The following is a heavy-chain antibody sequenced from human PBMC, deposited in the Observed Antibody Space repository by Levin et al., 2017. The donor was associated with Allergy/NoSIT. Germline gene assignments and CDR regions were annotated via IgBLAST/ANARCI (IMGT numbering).Heavy chain of an antibody. V-gene: IGHV3-30*03. CDR1: GFTFSSYG. CDR3: ARSYRSGSNYFFYGMDV. D-gene: IGHD5-18*01. CDR2: ISYDGSNK. J-gene: IGHJ6*02. Sequence: TGGSLRLSCAASGFTFSSYGIHWVRQAPGKGLEWVAVISYDGSNKYYTDSVKGRFTISRDNSKNTLYLQMNSLRAEDTAVYYCARSYRSGSNYFFYGMDVWGQGTTLTVSS.